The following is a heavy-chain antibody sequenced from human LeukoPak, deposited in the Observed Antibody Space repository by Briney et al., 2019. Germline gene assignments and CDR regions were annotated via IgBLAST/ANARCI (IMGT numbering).Heavy chain of an antibody. D-gene: IGHD6-19*01. Sequence: SQTLSLTCAISGDSVSSKNSAWNWIRQSPLRGLEWLGRTYYRSKWSKDYAVSVRSRITINPDTSKNQFSLQLNSVTPEDTAVYYCARQELVYSSGWYYWGQGTLVTVSS. V-gene: IGHV6-1*01. J-gene: IGHJ4*02. CDR3: ARQELVYSSGWYY. CDR2: TYYRSKWSK. CDR1: GDSVSSKNSA.